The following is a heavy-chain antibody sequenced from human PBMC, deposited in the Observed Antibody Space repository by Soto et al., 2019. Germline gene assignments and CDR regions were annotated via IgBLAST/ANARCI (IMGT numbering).Heavy chain of an antibody. CDR1: GFKFSNYA. D-gene: IGHD3-16*01. Sequence: GVSLRLSCSASGFKFSNYAMSWVRQAPGKGLEWVSLISATGGGTYYADSVKGRLTISRENSQNTLYIQVHSLTAEDTAVSYCEKDRREGGNSAFYFDFWGHGDQVTVSS. J-gene: IGHJ5*01. V-gene: IGHV3-23*01. CDR3: EKDRREGGNSAFYFDF. CDR2: ISATGGGT.